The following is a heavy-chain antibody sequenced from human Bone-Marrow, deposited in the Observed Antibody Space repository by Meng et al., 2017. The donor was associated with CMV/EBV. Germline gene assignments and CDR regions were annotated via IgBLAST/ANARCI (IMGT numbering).Heavy chain of an antibody. CDR1: GFTFSNYA. J-gene: IGHJ4*02. D-gene: IGHD6-6*01. CDR3: AKVGSPLIKPNSSSMNY. CDR2: ISYDGTNK. V-gene: IGHV3-30-3*01. Sequence: GESLKISCVASGFTFSNYALHWVRQAPGKGLEWVAVISYDGTNKYYADSVKGRFTVSRDNSKSTLFLQMNSLRGEDTAVYYCAKVGSPLIKPNSSSMNYWGQGTLVTVSS.